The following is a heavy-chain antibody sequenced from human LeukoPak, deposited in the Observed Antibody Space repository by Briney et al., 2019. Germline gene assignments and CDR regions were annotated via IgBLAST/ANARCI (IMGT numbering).Heavy chain of an antibody. J-gene: IGHJ6*03. V-gene: IGHV4-4*07. Sequence: SETLSLTCSVSGGSINTYYWSWIRQPAGKGLEWIGRIYSSGSTNYNPSLKSRVTMSVDTSKNQFSLRLTSVTAADTAVYYCAKGPVTDYMDVWGKGTTVTVSS. D-gene: IGHD4-11*01. CDR2: IYSSGST. CDR3: AKGPVTDYMDV. CDR1: GGSINTYY.